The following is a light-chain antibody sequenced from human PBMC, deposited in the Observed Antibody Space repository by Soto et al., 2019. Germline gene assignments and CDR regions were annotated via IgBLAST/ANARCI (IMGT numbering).Light chain of an antibody. V-gene: IGLV2-14*01. CDR1: SSDVGGYNY. J-gene: IGLJ1*01. CDR3: SSYTISNTLV. CDR2: DVS. Sequence: QSALTQPASVSGSPGQSITISCTGTSSDVGGYNYVSWYQQYPGKAPKLMIYDVSNRPSGVSNRFSGSKSGNTASLTISGLQAEDEAGYYCSSYTISNTLVFGSGTKVTVL.